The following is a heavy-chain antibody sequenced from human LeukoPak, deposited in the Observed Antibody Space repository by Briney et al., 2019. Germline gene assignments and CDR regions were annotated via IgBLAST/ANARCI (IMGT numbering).Heavy chain of an antibody. CDR2: ISYDGSNK. V-gene: IGHV3-30-3*01. J-gene: IGHJ4*02. Sequence: PGGSLRLSCAASGFTFSSYAMHWVRQAPGKGLEWVAVISYDGSNKYYADSVKGRFTISRDNSKNTLYLQMNSLRAEDTAVYYCARDPHYYGSGSYNNLNYFDYWGQGTLVTVSS. CDR1: GFTFSSYA. D-gene: IGHD3-10*01. CDR3: ARDPHYYGSGSYNNLNYFDY.